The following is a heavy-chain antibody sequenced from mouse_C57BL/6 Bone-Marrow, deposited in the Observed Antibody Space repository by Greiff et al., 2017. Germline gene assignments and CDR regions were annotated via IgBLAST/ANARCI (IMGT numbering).Heavy chain of an antibody. CDR2: ISSGGDYI. Sequence: EVQLVESGEGLVKPGGSLKLSCAASGFTFSSYAMSWVRQTPEKRPEWVAYISSGGDYIYYADTVKGRFTISRDNARNTLYLQMRCLKSADTAVDYCTRDRGITTSYSYAIDDWGQGTSVTVSS. CDR3: TRDRGITTSYSYAIDD. CDR1: GFTFSSYA. D-gene: IGHD2-4*01. J-gene: IGHJ4*01. V-gene: IGHV5-9-1*02.